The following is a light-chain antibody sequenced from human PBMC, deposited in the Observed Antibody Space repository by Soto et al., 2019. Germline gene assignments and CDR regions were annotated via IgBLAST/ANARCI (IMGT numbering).Light chain of an antibody. CDR3: MIWHNSASV. J-gene: IGLJ2*01. CDR1: SGFSVGTYS. V-gene: IGLV5-45*03. Sequence: QSVLTQPSSLSASPGASASLTCTLSSGFSVGTYSIFWYQQKPGSPTQYLLRYKSDSDNQQVSGVPSRFSGSKDVSANAGILLISGLQSEDEADYYCMIWHNSASVFGGGTKVTVL. CDR2: YKSDSDN.